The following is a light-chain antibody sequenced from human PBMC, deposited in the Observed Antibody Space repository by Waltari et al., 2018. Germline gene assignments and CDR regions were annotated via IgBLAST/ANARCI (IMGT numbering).Light chain of an antibody. V-gene: IGKV1-5*01. J-gene: IGKJ2*01. CDR1: HRINIW. Sequence: IQVIQSPSTLSASVGDTVTISCRVSHRINIWLAWYQQKPGKAPKLLIKKVSTLWDGVPSRVSGSGSGTEFTLTIRSLQPDGFGTYVCQQFDTDVTFGQGTKVEI. CDR2: KVS. CDR3: QQFDTDVT.